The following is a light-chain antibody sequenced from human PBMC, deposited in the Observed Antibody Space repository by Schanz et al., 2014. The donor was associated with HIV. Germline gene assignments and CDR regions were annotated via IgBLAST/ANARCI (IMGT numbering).Light chain of an antibody. CDR1: QVVSSNF. CDR2: GAS. J-gene: IGKJ1*01. CDR3: QQFGISPPWT. Sequence: EIVLTQSPGTLSLSPGERATLSCRASQVVSSNFLAWYQQKPGRAPRLLIYGASSRATGIPDRFSGSGSGTDFTLTISGLEPEDFAVYYCQQFGISPPWTFGQGTKVEI. V-gene: IGKV3-20*01.